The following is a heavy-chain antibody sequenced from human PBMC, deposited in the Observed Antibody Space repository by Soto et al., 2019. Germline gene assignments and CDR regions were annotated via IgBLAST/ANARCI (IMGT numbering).Heavy chain of an antibody. CDR2: IYPGDSDI. CDR1: GYSFTSYW. Sequence: GESLKISCKGSGYSFTSYWIGWVRQMPGKGLEWMGIIYPGDSDIRYSPSFQGQVTISADKSISTAYLQWSSLKASDTAMYYCARQDSGSYSYYYYGMDVWGQGTTVTAP. J-gene: IGHJ6*02. CDR3: ARQDSGSYSYYYYGMDV. D-gene: IGHD1-26*01. V-gene: IGHV5-51*01.